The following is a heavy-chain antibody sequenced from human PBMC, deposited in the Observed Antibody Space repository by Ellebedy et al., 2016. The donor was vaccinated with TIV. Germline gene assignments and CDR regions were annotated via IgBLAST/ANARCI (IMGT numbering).Heavy chain of an antibody. D-gene: IGHD6-6*01. Sequence: SETLSLTXTIYGGSFSNYLWSWIRQPPGKGLEWIGDINHSGSTNYSPSLKSRATISVDTSKNQFSLKLSSVTAADTAVYYCARAHSTSARYFYYYMDVWGKGTTVTVSS. CDR1: GGSFSNYL. CDR2: INHSGST. J-gene: IGHJ6*03. V-gene: IGHV4-34*09. CDR3: ARAHSTSARYFYYYMDV.